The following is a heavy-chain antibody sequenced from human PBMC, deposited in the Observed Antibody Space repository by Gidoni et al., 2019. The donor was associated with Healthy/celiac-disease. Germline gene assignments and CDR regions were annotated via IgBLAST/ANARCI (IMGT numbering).Heavy chain of an antibody. CDR2: ISYDGSNK. D-gene: IGHD1-26*01. V-gene: IGHV3-30*04. CDR1: GFTSSSYA. J-gene: IGHJ4*02. CDR3: AREEVGATRNFDY. Sequence: QVQLVESGGGVVQPGRSLRLSCPASGFTSSSYAMHWVRQAPGKGLEWVAVISYDGSNKYYADSVKGRFTISRDNSKNTLYLQMNSLRAEDTAVYYCAREEVGATRNFDYWGQGTLVTVSS.